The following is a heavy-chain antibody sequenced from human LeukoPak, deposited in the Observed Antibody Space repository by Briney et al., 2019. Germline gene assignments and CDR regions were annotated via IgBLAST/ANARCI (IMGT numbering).Heavy chain of an antibody. CDR1: GGSVSSGSYY. CDR2: IYYSGST. D-gene: IGHD1-26*01. J-gene: IGHJ4*02. V-gene: IGHV4-61*01. Sequence: SETLSLTCTVSGGSVSSGSYYWSWIRQLPGKELEWIGYIYYSGSTNYNPSLKSRVTISVDTSKNQFSLKLSSVTAADTAVYYCAAEVGDYVDYWGQGTLVTVSS. CDR3: AAEVGDYVDY.